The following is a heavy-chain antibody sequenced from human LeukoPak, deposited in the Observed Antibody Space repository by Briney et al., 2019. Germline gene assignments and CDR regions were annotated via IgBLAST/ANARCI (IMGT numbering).Heavy chain of an antibody. J-gene: IGHJ5*02. CDR1: SGSISSTTDY. D-gene: IGHD3-16*01. Sequence: KPSVTLSLTCTASSGSISSTTDYWGWIRQPPGKGLEWIATITYSGSTYYNPSLKSRVTISVDTSKNQFSLKVTSLTAADTAVYYCARVEKHSLDNWFDPWGQGTLVTVSS. CDR3: ARVEKHSLDNWFDP. V-gene: IGHV4-39*01. CDR2: ITYSGST.